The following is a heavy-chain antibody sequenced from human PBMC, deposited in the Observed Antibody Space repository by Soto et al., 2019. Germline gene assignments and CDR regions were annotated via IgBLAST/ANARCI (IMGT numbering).Heavy chain of an antibody. CDR1: GFTFSNAW. CDR2: IKSKTDGGTT. V-gene: IGHV3-15*01. J-gene: IGHJ4*02. Sequence: GGSLRLSCAASGFTFSNAWMSWVRQAPGKGLEWVGRIKSKTDGGTTDYAAPVKGRFTISRDDSKNTLYLQMNSLKTEDTAVYYGTTDSPRIAAAATTDYWGQGTLVTVSS. D-gene: IGHD6-13*01. CDR3: TTDSPRIAAAATTDY.